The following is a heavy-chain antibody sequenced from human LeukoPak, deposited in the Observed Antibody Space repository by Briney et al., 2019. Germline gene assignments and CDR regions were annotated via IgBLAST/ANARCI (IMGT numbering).Heavy chain of an antibody. CDR2: INPNSGNT. D-gene: IGHD3-16*01. Sequence: ASVKVSCKASGYTFTSYDINWVRQATGQGLEWMGWINPNSGNTGYAQKFQGRGTMTRNTSISTAYMELSSLRSEDTAVYYCARESLPLGDAFDIWGQGTMVTVSS. CDR3: ARESLPLGDAFDI. CDR1: GYTFTSYD. J-gene: IGHJ3*02. V-gene: IGHV1-8*01.